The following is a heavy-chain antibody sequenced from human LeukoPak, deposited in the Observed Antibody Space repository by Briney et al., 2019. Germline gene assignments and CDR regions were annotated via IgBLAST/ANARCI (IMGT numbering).Heavy chain of an antibody. J-gene: IGHJ4*02. CDR1: GGSISSSSYY. Sequence: PSETLSLTCTVSGGSISSSSYYWGWIRQPPGKGLEWIGSIYYSGSTYYNPSLKSRVTISVDTSKNQFSLKLSSVTAADTAVYYCAVGELTWDYWGQGTLVTVSS. CDR3: AVGELTWDY. D-gene: IGHD3-10*01. CDR2: IYYSGST. V-gene: IGHV4-39*01.